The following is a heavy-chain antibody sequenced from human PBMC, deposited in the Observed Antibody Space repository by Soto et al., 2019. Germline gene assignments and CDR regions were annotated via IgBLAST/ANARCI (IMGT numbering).Heavy chain of an antibody. Sequence: PSETLSLTCTVSGGSISSGDYYWSWIRQPPGKGLEWIGYIYYSGSTYYNPSLKSRVTISVGTSKNQFSLKLSSVTAADTAVYYSARVTTVTDQIYYYYYGMDVWGQGTTVTVSS. J-gene: IGHJ6*02. V-gene: IGHV4-30-4*01. CDR2: IYYSGST. D-gene: IGHD4-4*01. CDR3: ARVTTVTDQIYYYYYGMDV. CDR1: GGSISSGDYY.